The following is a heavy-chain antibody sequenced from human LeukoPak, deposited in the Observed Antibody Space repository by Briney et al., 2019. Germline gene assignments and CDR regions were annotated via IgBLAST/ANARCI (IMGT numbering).Heavy chain of an antibody. CDR3: ARALTYYDYVWGSERGYYFDY. Sequence: SETLSLTCTVSGGSISSYYWSWIRQPPGKGLEWIGYIYYSGSTNYNPSLKSRVTISVDTSKNQFSLKLSSVTAADTAVYYCARALTYYDYVWGSERGYYFDYWGQGTLVTVSS. D-gene: IGHD3-16*01. CDR1: GGSISSYY. J-gene: IGHJ4*02. CDR2: IYYSGST. V-gene: IGHV4-59*01.